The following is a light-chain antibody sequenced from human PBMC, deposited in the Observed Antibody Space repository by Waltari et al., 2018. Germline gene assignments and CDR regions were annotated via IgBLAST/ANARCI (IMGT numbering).Light chain of an antibody. Sequence: EIVLTQSPATLSSSPGARATLPCRASQRVSSYLAWYQQKPGQAPRLLIYDASNRATGIPARFSGSGSGTDFTLTISSLEPEDFAVYYCQQRSNWPITFGQGTRLEIK. CDR1: QRVSSY. V-gene: IGKV3-11*01. CDR2: DAS. CDR3: QQRSNWPIT. J-gene: IGKJ5*01.